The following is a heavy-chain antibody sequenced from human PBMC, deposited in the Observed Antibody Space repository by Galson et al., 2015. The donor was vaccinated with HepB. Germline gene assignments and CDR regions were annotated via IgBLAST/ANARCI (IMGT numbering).Heavy chain of an antibody. D-gene: IGHD2-15*01. J-gene: IGHJ4*02. V-gene: IGHV1-3*01. CDR2: INAGNGNT. CDR1: GYTFTSYA. CDR3: ARGGYCSGGSCVPFDS. Sequence: SVKVSCKASGYTFTSYAMHWVRQAPGQRLEWMGWINAGNGNTKYSQKFQGRVTITRDTSASTAYMELSSLRSEDTAVYYCARGGYCSGGSCVPFDSWGQGTLVTVSS.